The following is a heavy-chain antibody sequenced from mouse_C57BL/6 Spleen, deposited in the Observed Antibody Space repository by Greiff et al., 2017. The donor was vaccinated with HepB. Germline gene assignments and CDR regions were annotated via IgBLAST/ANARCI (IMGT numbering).Heavy chain of an antibody. CDR2: IYPGSGNT. V-gene: IGHV1-76*01. CDR1: GYTFTDYY. J-gene: IGHJ2*01. D-gene: IGHD2-14*01. CDR3: ARAKGYEGFDY. Sequence: QVQLKQSGAELVRPGASVKLSCKASGYTFTDYYINWVKQRPGQGLEWIARIYPGSGNTYYNEKFKGKATLTAEKSSSTAYMQLSSLTSEDSAVYFCARAKGYEGFDYWGQGTTLTVSS.